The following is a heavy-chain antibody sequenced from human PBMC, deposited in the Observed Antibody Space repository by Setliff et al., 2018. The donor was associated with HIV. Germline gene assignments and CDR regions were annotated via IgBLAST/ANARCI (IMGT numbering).Heavy chain of an antibody. V-gene: IGHV4-59*12. CDR3: ARDGYTNGYGYYYFYMDV. CDR1: GDSISGYY. D-gene: IGHD5-18*01. Sequence: SETLSLTCTVSGDSISGYYWSWIRQSPGKGLEWIGFIYETGSTYYNPSLKSQVSISIDTSKNQFSLKLSSVTAADTAVYFCARDGYTNGYGYYYFYMDVWGKGTTVTVSS. J-gene: IGHJ6*03. CDR2: IYETGST.